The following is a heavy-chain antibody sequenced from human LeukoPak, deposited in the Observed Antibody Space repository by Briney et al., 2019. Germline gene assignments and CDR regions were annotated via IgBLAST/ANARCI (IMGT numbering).Heavy chain of an antibody. V-gene: IGHV3-23*01. J-gene: IGHJ6*02. CDR2: ISGSGGST. CDR1: GFTFSSYA. Sequence: GGSLRLSCAASGFTFSSYAMSWVRQAPGKGLEWVSVISGSGGSTYYADSVKGRFTISRDNSKNTLYLQMNSLRAEDTAVYYCAKDVYYYDSSGYYYDYYYGMDVWGQGTTVTVSS. CDR3: AKDVYYYDSSGYYYDYYYGMDV. D-gene: IGHD3-22*01.